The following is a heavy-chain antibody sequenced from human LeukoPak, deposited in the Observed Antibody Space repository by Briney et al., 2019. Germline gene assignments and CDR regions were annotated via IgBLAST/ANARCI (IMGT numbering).Heavy chain of an antibody. CDR2: IKQDGSEK. V-gene: IGHV3-7*01. CDR3: ARVIDY. CDR1: AFTFIRYS. J-gene: IGHJ4*02. Sequence: PGGSLRLSCAASAFTFIRYSMSWVRQAPGKGLEWVANIKQDGSEKYYVDSVKGRFTISRDNAKNSLYLQMNSLRAEDTAVYYCARVIDYWGQGTLVTVSS.